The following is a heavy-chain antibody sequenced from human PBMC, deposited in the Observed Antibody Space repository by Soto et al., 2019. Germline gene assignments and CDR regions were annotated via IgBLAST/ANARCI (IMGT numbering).Heavy chain of an antibody. D-gene: IGHD5-18*01. V-gene: IGHV5-51*01. J-gene: IGHJ4*02. CDR1: GYSFSSRW. CDR3: ASGISYGEYYFDN. CDR2: IFPGDSDT. Sequence: SLKISCKGSGYSFSSRWIAWVRQKPGKGLECMGIIFPGDSDTSYRPSFEGQVTISADESINTAYLQWSSLKASDTAMYFCASGISYGEYYFDNWGQGTQVTVSS.